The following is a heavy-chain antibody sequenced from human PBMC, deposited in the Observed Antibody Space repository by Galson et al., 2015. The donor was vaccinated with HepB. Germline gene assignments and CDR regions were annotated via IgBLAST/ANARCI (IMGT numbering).Heavy chain of an antibody. J-gene: IGHJ4*02. D-gene: IGHD3/OR15-3a*01. Sequence: SLRLSCAASGFTVSNSFMSWVRQAPGKGLEWVSVVYSGGSTYYADSVKGRFTISRDSSKNTLDLQMNTVRADDTAVYYCAREAQHRTFDSWGQGTLVTVSS. CDR3: AREAQHRTFDS. CDR1: GFTVSNSF. V-gene: IGHV3-66*01. CDR2: VYSGGST.